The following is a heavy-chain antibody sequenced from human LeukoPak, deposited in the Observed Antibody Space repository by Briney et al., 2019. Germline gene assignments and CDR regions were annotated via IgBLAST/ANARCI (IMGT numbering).Heavy chain of an antibody. CDR2: IIPIFGTA. Sequence: ASVKVSCKASGGTFSSYAISWVRQAPGQGLEWMGGIIPIFGTANYAQKFQGRVTITADESTSTAYMELSSLRSEDTAVYYCATRHEGPDAFDIWGQGTMVTVSS. V-gene: IGHV1-69*01. J-gene: IGHJ3*02. CDR3: ATRHEGPDAFDI. CDR1: GGTFSSYA.